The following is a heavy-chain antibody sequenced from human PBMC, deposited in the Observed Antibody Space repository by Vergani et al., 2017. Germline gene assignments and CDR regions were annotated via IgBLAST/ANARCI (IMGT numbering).Heavy chain of an antibody. V-gene: IGHV4-34*01. D-gene: IGHD2-2*02. CDR3: ARVAGGLGYCSSTSCYTSYYYYYYMDV. J-gene: IGHJ6*03. CDR1: GGSFSGYY. Sequence: QVQLQQWGAGLLKTSETLSLICAVYGGSFSGYYWSWIRQPPGKGLEWIGEINHSGRTNYNPSLKSRVTISVDTTKNQFSLKLSSVTAADTAVYYCARVAGGLGYCSSTSCYTSYYYYYYMDVWGKGTTVTVSS. CDR2: INHSGRT.